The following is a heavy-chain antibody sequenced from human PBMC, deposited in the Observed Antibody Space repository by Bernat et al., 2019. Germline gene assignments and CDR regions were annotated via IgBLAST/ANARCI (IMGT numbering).Heavy chain of an antibody. CDR2: INHSGST. J-gene: IGHJ6*02. Sequence: QVQLQQWGAGLLKPSETLSLTCAVYGGSFSGYYWSWIRQPPGKGLEWIGEINHSGSTNYNPSLKSRVTISVDTSKNQFSLKLSSVTAADTAVYYCARGHTNRPSIAVAGTLPWNYYGMDVWGQGTTVTVSS. CDR1: GGSFSGYY. CDR3: ARGHTNRPSIAVAGTLPWNYYGMDV. D-gene: IGHD6-19*01. V-gene: IGHV4-34*01.